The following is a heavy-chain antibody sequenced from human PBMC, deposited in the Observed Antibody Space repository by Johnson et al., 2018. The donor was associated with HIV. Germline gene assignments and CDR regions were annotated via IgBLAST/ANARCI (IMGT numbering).Heavy chain of an antibody. J-gene: IGHJ3*02. CDR3: ARGRADSSGYYRLHAFDI. V-gene: IGHV3-11*04. D-gene: IGHD3-22*01. CDR2: ISSSGYTI. CDR1: GFTFSDYY. Sequence: QVQLVESGGGLVKPGGSLRLSCAASGFTFSDYYISWIRQAPGKGLEWVSYISSSGYTIYYADSVKGRFTISRDNAKNSLYLQMHSLRAEDTAVYYCARGRADSSGYYRLHAFDIWAQGTMVTVSA.